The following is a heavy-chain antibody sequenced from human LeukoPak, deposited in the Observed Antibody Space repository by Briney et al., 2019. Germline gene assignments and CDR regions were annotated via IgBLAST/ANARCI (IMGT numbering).Heavy chain of an antibody. Sequence: TLSLTCTVSGDSISSTTYYWGWIRQPAGKGLEWIGRIYTSGSTNYNPSLKSRVTISVDTSKNQFSLKLSSVTAADTAVYYCARDYDFWSDYAFDIWGQGTMVTVSS. J-gene: IGHJ3*02. CDR3: ARDYDFWSDYAFDI. CDR2: IYTSGST. D-gene: IGHD3-3*01. V-gene: IGHV4-61*02. CDR1: GDSISSTTYY.